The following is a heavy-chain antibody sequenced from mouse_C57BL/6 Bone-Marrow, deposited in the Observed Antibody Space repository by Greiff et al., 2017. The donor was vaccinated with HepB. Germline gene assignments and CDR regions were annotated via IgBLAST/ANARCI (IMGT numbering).Heavy chain of an antibody. Sequence: QVQLQQPGAELVKPGASVKLSCKASGYTFTSYWMHWVKQRPGQGLEWIGMIHPNSGSTNYNEKFKSKATLTVDKSSSPAYMQPSSLTSEDAAVYYCAGYYYGTSWFAYWGQGTLVTVSA. CDR1: GYTFTSYW. CDR3: AGYYYGTSWFAY. D-gene: IGHD1-1*01. CDR2: IHPNSGST. V-gene: IGHV1-64*01. J-gene: IGHJ3*01.